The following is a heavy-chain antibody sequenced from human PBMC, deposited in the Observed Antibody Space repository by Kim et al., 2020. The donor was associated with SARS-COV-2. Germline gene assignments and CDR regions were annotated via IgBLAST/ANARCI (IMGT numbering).Heavy chain of an antibody. Sequence: SVKVSCKASGGTFSSYAISWVRQAPGQGLEWMGGIIPIFGTANYAQKFQGRVTITADESTSAAYMELSSLRSEDTAVYYCARETSGDSSDHTPYYYYGMDVWGQGTTVTVSS. V-gene: IGHV1-69*13. D-gene: IGHD3-22*01. CDR1: GGTFSSYA. J-gene: IGHJ6*02. CDR3: ARETSGDSSDHTPYYYYGMDV. CDR2: IIPIFGTA.